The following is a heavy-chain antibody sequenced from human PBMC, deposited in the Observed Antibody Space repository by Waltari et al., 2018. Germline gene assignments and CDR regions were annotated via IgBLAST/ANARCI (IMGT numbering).Heavy chain of an antibody. D-gene: IGHD3-22*01. CDR1: GFTFSSYA. V-gene: IGHV3-23*01. Sequence: EVQLLESGGGLVQPGGSLRLSCAASGFTFSSYAMSWVRQAPGRGLEWVSAISGSGGSTYDADSVKGRFTISRDNSKNTLYLQMNSLRAEDTAVYYCAKDFYDSSGYYYSPFDYWGQGTLVTVSS. CDR2: ISGSGGST. CDR3: AKDFYDSSGYYYSPFDY. J-gene: IGHJ4*02.